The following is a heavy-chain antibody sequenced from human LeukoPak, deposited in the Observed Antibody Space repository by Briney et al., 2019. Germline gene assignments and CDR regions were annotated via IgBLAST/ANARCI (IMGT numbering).Heavy chain of an antibody. CDR2: IYYSGST. J-gene: IGHJ4*02. D-gene: IGHD6-19*01. Sequence: SETLSLTCTVSGGSISSGDYYWNWIRQPPGKGLEWIGYIYYSGSTYYNPSLKSRVTISVDTSKNQFSLKLSSVTAADTAVYYCARQAGGEGSGWPYFDYWGQGTLVTVSS. V-gene: IGHV4-30-4*01. CDR3: ARQAGGEGSGWPYFDY. CDR1: GGSISSGDYY.